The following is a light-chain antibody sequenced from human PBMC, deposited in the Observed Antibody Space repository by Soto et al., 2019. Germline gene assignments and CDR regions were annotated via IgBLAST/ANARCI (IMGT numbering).Light chain of an antibody. V-gene: IGKV1-9*01. Sequence: IQYTQSPSSLSASVAHSFTINSRASQDITSYLAWYQQKPGKAPNLLIYGASTLQSGVPSRFSGSGSGTDFTLTISSLQAEDFASYYCQQTRAYPSTFGGGTKVDI. CDR1: QDITSY. CDR2: GAS. J-gene: IGKJ4*01. CDR3: QQTRAYPST.